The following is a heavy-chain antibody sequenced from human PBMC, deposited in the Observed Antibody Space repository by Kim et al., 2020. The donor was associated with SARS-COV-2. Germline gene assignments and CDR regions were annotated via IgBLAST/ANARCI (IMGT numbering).Heavy chain of an antibody. V-gene: IGHV4-59*01. J-gene: IGHJ6*03. CDR3: ARDSFRLKGSYYYYYMDV. D-gene: IGHD3-10*01. Sequence: SETLSLTCTVSGGSISSYYWSWIRQPPGKGLEWIGYIYYSGSTNYNPSLKSRVTISVDTSKNQFSLKLSSVTAADTAVYYCARDSFRLKGSYYYYYMDVWGKGTTVTVSS. CDR1: GGSISSYY. CDR2: IYYSGST.